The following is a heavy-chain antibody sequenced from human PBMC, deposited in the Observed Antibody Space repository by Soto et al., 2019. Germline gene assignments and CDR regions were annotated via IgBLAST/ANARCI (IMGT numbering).Heavy chain of an antibody. CDR1: GFTFSSYA. CDR2: ISYDGSNK. J-gene: IGHJ3*02. V-gene: IGHV3-30-3*01. Sequence: QVQLVESGGGVVQPGRSLRLSCAASGFTFSSYAMHWVRQAPGKGLEWVAVISYDGSNKYYADSVKGRLTISRDNSKNTLYLQRNSLRAEDTAVYYCARSSSGWYKDAFDIWGQGTMVTVSS. D-gene: IGHD6-19*01. CDR3: ARSSSGWYKDAFDI.